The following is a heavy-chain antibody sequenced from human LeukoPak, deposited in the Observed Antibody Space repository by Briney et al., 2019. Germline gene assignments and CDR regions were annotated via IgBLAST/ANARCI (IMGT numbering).Heavy chain of an antibody. Sequence: GGSLRLSSAASGFTLKIYPMHWVRQAPGKGLEWLSVISHDGSDKNNADSVKGRFIISRDNSKNTIYLQLNSLRPEDTAMYYCAREGVQTTVDAFEIWGLGTMVIVSS. D-gene: IGHD4-17*01. CDR1: GFTLKIYP. V-gene: IGHV3-30*04. CDR3: AREGVQTTVDAFEI. J-gene: IGHJ3*02. CDR2: ISHDGSDK.